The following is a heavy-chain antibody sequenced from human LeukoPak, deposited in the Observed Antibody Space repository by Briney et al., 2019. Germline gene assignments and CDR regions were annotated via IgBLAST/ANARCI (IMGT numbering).Heavy chain of an antibody. V-gene: IGHV3-23*01. CDR1: GFTFSSYA. J-gene: IGHJ4*02. CDR3: AKDRGGYFDY. Sequence: GGSLRLSCAASGFTFSSYAMSWVRQAPGKGLEWVPAISGSGGSTYYADSEKGRFTISRDNSKNTLYLQMNSLRAEDTAVYYCAKDRGGYFDYWGQGTLVTVSS. CDR2: ISGSGGST. D-gene: IGHD3-10*01.